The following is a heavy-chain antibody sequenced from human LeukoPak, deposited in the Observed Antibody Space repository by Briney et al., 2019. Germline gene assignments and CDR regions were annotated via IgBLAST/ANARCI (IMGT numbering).Heavy chain of an antibody. CDR3: ARDSTTVTTLGPLYYGMDV. CDR2: ISSSGSTI. V-gene: IGHV3-11*01. CDR1: GFTFSDYY. J-gene: IGHJ6*02. Sequence: GGSLRLSCAASGFTFSDYYMSWIRQAPGKGLEWVSYISSSGSTIYYADSVKGRFTISRDNAKNSLYLQMNSLRAEDTAVYYCARDSTTVTTLGPLYYGMDVWGQGTTVTVSS. D-gene: IGHD4-17*01.